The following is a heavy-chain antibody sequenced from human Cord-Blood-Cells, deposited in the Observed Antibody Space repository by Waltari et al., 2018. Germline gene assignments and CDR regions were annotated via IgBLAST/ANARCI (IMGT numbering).Heavy chain of an antibody. CDR3: AREGVVGGGFDY. Sequence: EVQLVESGGGLVQPGGSLRLSCAASGFPFSSYWMSWVRQAPGKGLEWMANIKQDGSEKYYVDSVKGRFTISRDNAKNSLYLQMNSLRAEDTAVYYCAREGVVGGGFDYWGQGTLVTVSS. CDR1: GFPFSSYW. CDR2: IKQDGSEK. D-gene: IGHD3-16*01. V-gene: IGHV3-7*01. J-gene: IGHJ4*02.